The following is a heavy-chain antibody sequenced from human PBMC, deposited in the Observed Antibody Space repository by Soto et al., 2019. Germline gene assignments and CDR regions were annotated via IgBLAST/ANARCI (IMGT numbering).Heavy chain of an antibody. CDR3: ARLTHGAYVLLEY. J-gene: IGHJ1*01. CDR2: IYYSGST. Sequence: SETLSLTCTFSVASITYGAYSCSWVRQTPGKGLEWIGYIYYSGSTYYNPSLKSRVTISVDTSKNQFSLKLSSVTAADTAVYYCARLTHGAYVLLEY. V-gene: IGHV4-31*03. CDR1: VASITYGAYS. D-gene: IGHD2-8*02.